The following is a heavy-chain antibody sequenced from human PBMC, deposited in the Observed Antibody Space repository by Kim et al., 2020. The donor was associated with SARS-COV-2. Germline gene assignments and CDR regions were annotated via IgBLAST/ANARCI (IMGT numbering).Heavy chain of an antibody. D-gene: IGHD3-10*01. CDR1: GYSFTSYW. CDR2: IYPGDSDT. V-gene: IGHV5-51*01. J-gene: IGHJ4*01. CDR3: ARPYGSGSYWSYFDY. Sequence: GESLKISCKGSGYSFTSYWIGWVRQMPGKGLEWMGIIYPGDSDTRYSPSFQGQVTISADKSISTAYLQWSSLKASDTAMYYCARPYGSGSYWSYFDYWSHGTLVTLSS.